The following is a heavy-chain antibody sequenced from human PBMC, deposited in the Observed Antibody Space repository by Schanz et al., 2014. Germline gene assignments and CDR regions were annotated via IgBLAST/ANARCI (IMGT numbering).Heavy chain of an antibody. CDR1: GGTFSSST. CDR2: ISAYNGHT. CDR3: ARGPSTGAFDI. Sequence: QVQLVQSGAEVKKPGSSVKVSCKASGGTFSSSTLTWVRQAPGQGLEWMGWISAYNGHTTYAQKFQGRVTMTRDTSTSTVYMELSSLRSEDTAVYFCARGPSTGAFDIWGQGTMVTVSS. V-gene: IGHV1-69*08. J-gene: IGHJ3*02.